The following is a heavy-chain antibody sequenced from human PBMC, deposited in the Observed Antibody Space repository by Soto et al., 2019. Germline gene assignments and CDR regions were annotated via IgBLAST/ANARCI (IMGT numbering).Heavy chain of an antibody. J-gene: IGHJ6*02. CDR2: IYHSGST. V-gene: IGHV4-4*02. CDR3: ARFSGYYDSSGYPFYYYYYGMDV. D-gene: IGHD3-22*01. CDR1: GGSISSSNW. Sequence: QVQLQESGPGLVKPSGTLSLTCAVSGGSISSSNWWSWVRQPPGKGLEWIGEIYHSGSTNYNPSLKSRVTISVAKSQNQFSLKLSSVTAADTAVYYCARFSGYYDSSGYPFYYYYYGMDVWGQGTTVTVSS.